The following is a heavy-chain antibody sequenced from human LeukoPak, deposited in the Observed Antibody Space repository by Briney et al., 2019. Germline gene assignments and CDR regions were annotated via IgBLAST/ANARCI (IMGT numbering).Heavy chain of an antibody. CDR3: ARESEVVPAFVYYYYYYMDV. D-gene: IGHD2-2*01. CDR1: GFTFSSYS. Sequence: TGGSLRLSCAASGFTFSSYSMNWVRQAPGKGLEWVSSISSSSSYIYYADSVKGRFTISRDNAKNSLYLQMNSLRAEDAAVYYCARESEVVPAFVYYYYYYMDVWGKGTTVTVSS. J-gene: IGHJ6*03. CDR2: ISSSSSYI. V-gene: IGHV3-21*01.